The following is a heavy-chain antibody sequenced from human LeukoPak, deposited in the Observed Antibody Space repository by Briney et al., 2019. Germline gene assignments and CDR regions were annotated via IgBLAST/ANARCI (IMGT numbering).Heavy chain of an antibody. V-gene: IGHV4-4*07. CDR2: IYTSGST. Sequence: SQTQSPTYTVAGRSVSSNYCGWIRLPAGNGLELIGRIYTSGSTNYNPSLKSRVTMSVDTSKNQFSPKLSSVTAADTAVYYCARLYGDQTYYYYYYGMDVWGQGTTVTVSS. D-gene: IGHD4-17*01. CDR3: ARLYGDQTYYYYYYGMDV. J-gene: IGHJ6*02. CDR1: GRSVSSNY.